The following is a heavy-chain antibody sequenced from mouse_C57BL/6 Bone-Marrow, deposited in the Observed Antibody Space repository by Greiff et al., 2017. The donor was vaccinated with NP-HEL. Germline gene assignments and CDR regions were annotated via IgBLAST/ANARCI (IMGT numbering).Heavy chain of an antibody. V-gene: IGHV5-17*01. CDR2: ISSGSSTI. CDR3: ARRDDITTVVAPYYYAMDY. Sequence: VQRVESGGGLVKPGGSLKLSCAASGFTFSDYGMHWVRQAPEKGLEWVAYISSGSSTIYYADTVKGRFTISRHNAKNTLFLQMTSLGSEDTAMYYCARRDDITTVVAPYYYAMDYWGQGTSVTVSS. CDR1: GFTFSDYG. D-gene: IGHD1-1*01. J-gene: IGHJ4*01.